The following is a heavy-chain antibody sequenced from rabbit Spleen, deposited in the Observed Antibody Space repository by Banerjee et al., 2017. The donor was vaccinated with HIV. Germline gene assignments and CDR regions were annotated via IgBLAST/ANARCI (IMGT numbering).Heavy chain of an antibody. J-gene: IGHJ6*01. CDR3: ARDLDGVIGWNFGW. D-gene: IGHD4-1*01. Sequence: QSLEESGGDLVKPGASLTLTCTASGVSFSSSSYMCWVRQAPGKGLEWIACIDSGSSGFTYFATWAKGRFTISKTSSTTVTLQMTSLTAADTATYFCARDLDGVIGWNFGWWGQGTLVTVS. CDR2: IDSGSSGFT. V-gene: IGHV1S40*01. CDR1: GVSFSSSSY.